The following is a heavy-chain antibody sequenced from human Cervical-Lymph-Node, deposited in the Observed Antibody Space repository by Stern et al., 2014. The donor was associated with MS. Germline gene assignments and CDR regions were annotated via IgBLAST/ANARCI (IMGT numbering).Heavy chain of an antibody. CDR2: INRDGTNT. J-gene: IGHJ5*01. V-gene: IGHV3-23*04. Sequence: EVQLVESGGDLVQPGGSLRLSCEASGFVFNKCGMSWVCQSPGKGLEWVSTINRDGTNTHYADSVKGRLTISRDNSKKTLFLEMNSLRAEDTAMYYIVVDYDNSPHNEDSWAQGTRFTFPS. CDR1: GFVFNKCG. D-gene: IGHD3-22*01. CDR3: VVDYDNSPHNEDS.